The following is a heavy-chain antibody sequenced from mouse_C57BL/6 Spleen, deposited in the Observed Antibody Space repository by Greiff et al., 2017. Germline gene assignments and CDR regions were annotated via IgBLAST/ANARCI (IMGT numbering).Heavy chain of an antibody. CDR2: IDPSDSYT. V-gene: IGHV1-59*01. D-gene: IGHD1-1*01. CDR3: AREFGAPTGAWFAY. CDR1: GYTFTSYW. Sequence: QVQLQQPGAELVRPGTSVKLSCTASGYTFTSYWMHWVKQRPGQGLEWIGVIDPSDSYTNYNQKFKGKATLTVDTSSSTAYMQLSSLTSEDSAVYYCAREFGAPTGAWFAYWGQGTLVTVSA. J-gene: IGHJ3*01.